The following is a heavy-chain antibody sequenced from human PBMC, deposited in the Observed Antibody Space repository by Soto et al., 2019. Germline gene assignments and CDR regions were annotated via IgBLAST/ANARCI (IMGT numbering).Heavy chain of an antibody. CDR1: GYTFTSYG. CDR3: ARDRGSYALDY. CDR2: ISAYNGHT. V-gene: IGHV1-18*01. J-gene: IGHJ4*02. Sequence: QVQLVQSGAEMKKPGASVKVSCKASGYTFTSYGVCWVRQAPGQGLEWMGWISAYNGHTNYAQKLQGRVTMTTATSTSTAYMELRSLRSDYTAVYYCARDRGSYALDYWGQGTLVTVSS. D-gene: IGHD1-26*01.